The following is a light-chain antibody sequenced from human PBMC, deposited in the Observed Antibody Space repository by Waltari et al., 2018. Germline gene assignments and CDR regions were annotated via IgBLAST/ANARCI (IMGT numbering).Light chain of an antibody. CDR2: DAS. Sequence: EIVLTQSPATLSLSPGERATLSCRASQSVTSYLAWYQQKPGQVPRRLIYDASSRATGVPARFSGSGSGTDFTLTISGLEPEDFAVYYCQQRFNWPNTFGQGTKLEIK. CDR1: QSVTSY. V-gene: IGKV3-11*01. J-gene: IGKJ2*01. CDR3: QQRFNWPNT.